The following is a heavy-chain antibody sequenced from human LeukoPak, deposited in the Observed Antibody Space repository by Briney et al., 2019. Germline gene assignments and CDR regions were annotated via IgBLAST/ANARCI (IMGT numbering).Heavy chain of an antibody. Sequence: PGGSLRLSCAASGFTFSSYGMHWVRQAPGKGLEWVAVIWYDGSNKYYADSVKGRFTISRDKSKNTLYLQMNSLRAEDTAVYYCARDREAARYDYWGQGTLVTVSS. V-gene: IGHV3-33*01. J-gene: IGHJ4*02. CDR3: ARDREAARYDY. CDR1: GFTFSSYG. D-gene: IGHD6-6*01. CDR2: IWYDGSNK.